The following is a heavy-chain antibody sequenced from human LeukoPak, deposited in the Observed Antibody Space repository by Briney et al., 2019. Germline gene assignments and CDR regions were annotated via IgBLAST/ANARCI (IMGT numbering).Heavy chain of an antibody. CDR1: GGSISSSNW. CDR2: INHSGST. D-gene: IGHD2-2*01. J-gene: IGHJ4*02. Sequence: SETLSLTCAVSGGSISSSNWWSWIRQPPGKGLEWIGEINHSGSTNYNPSLKSRVTISVDTSKNQFSLKLSSVTAADTAVYYCARRWVVPAANDYWGQGTLVTVSS. V-gene: IGHV4-4*02. CDR3: ARRWVVPAANDY.